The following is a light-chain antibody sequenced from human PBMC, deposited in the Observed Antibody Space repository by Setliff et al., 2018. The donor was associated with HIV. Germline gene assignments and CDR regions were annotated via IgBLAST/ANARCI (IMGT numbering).Light chain of an antibody. Sequence: QSVLTQPPSVSGVPRQRVTISCSGSSSNIGNSVVNWYQQIPGKAPRLLIYYDDLVPSGVSDRFSGSKSGTSASLAISGLRSEDEADYYCATWDDTLNGRVFGTGTKVTVL. V-gene: IGLV1-36*01. CDR1: SSNIGNSV. CDR3: ATWDDTLNGRV. J-gene: IGLJ1*01. CDR2: YDD.